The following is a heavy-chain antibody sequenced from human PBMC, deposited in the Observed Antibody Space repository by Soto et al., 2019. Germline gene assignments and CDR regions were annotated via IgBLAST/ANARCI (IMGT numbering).Heavy chain of an antibody. Sequence: SETLSLTCAVSGGSISSGGYSWSWIRQPPGKGLEWIGEINHSGSTNYNPSLKSRVTISVDTSKNQFSLKLSSVTAADTAVYYCARGPPKYSSSWSSTYAQNWFDPWGQGTLVTVSS. CDR2: INHSGST. D-gene: IGHD6-13*01. CDR3: ARGPPKYSSSWSSTYAQNWFDP. CDR1: GGSISSGGYS. J-gene: IGHJ5*02. V-gene: IGHV4-30-2*01.